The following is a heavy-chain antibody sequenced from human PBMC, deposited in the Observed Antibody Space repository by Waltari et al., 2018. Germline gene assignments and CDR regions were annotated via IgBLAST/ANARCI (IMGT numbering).Heavy chain of an antibody. D-gene: IGHD5-12*01. CDR3: VTYRGYDPNDALDI. V-gene: IGHV4-59*11. CDR2: IYYSGST. Sequence: QVQLQESGPGLVKPSETLSLTCTVSGGSISSLSWNWIRQPPGKGLEWIGYIYYSGSTNYNTTLKSRVTISVDTSKSQFSLKLSSVTAADTAVYYCVTYRGYDPNDALDIWGQGTMVTVSS. J-gene: IGHJ3*02. CDR1: GGSISSLS.